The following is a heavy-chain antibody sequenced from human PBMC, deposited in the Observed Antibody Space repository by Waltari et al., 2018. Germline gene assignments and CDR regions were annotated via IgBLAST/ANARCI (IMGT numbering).Heavy chain of an antibody. Sequence: QVQLVQSGAEVKKPGSSVKVSCKASGVTFSSYAISWVRQAPGQGLEWMGGIIASIGTANYAQKFQGRVTITADKSTSTAYMELSSLRSEDTAVYYCAREGIAAAGGAFDIWGQGTMVTVSS. CDR1: GVTFSSYA. CDR2: IIASIGTA. CDR3: AREGIAAAGGAFDI. D-gene: IGHD6-13*01. V-gene: IGHV1-69*14. J-gene: IGHJ3*02.